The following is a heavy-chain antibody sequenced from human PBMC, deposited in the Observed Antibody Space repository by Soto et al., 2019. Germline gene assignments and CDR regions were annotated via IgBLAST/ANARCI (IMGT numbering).Heavy chain of an antibody. D-gene: IGHD1-26*01. CDR3: ARDTRWELLMGNAFDI. CDR1: GYTFTGYY. V-gene: IGHV1-46*01. CDR2: INPSGGST. Sequence: GASVQVSCKASGYTFTGYYMHRVRQAPGQGLEWMGIINPSGGSTSYAQKFQGRVTMTRDTSTSTVYMELSSLRSEDTAVYYCARDTRWELLMGNAFDIWGQGTMVTVSS. J-gene: IGHJ3*02.